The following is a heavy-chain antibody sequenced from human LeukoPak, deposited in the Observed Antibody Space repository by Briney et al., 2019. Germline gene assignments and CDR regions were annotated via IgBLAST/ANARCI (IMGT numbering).Heavy chain of an antibody. CDR3: ARAYRHYYDSTDYSFDY. D-gene: IGHD3-22*01. CDR1: GGSISSYY. CDR2: IYYSGST. J-gene: IGHJ4*02. Sequence: SETLSLTCTVSGGSISSYYWSWIRQPPGKGLEWIGYIYYSGSTNYNPSLKSRVTISVDTSKNQFSLKLSSVTAADTAVYYCARAYRHYYDSTDYSFDYWGQGTLVTVSS. V-gene: IGHV4-59*01.